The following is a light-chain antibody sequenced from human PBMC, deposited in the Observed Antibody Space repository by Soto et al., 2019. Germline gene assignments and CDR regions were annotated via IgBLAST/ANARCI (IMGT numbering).Light chain of an antibody. CDR1: SSDVGGHNY. CDR3: SSYTCSSTYV. Sequence: QSVLTQPASVSGSPGQSITISCTGTSSDVGGHNYVSWYQQHPGRAPKLMIYEVSNRPSGVSNRFSGSKSCNTASLTLSGLQPEEEADYYCSSYTCSSTYVFGTGSNVTVL. CDR2: EVS. J-gene: IGLJ1*01. V-gene: IGLV2-14*01.